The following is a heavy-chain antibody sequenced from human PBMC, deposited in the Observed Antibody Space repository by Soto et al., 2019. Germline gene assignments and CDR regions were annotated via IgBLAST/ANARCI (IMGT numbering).Heavy chain of an antibody. Sequence: GEPLKISCKGSGYNFAGYWFAWVRQMPGKGLELMGIIYPSDSDTRYRPSFQGQVTISADKSISSAYLQWSSLRASDTAMYYCARGGVSTRTFDYWGQGTPVTAPQ. CDR2: IYPSDSDT. V-gene: IGHV5-51*01. D-gene: IGHD3-3*01. CDR1: GYNFAGYW. CDR3: ARGGVSTRTFDY. J-gene: IGHJ4*02.